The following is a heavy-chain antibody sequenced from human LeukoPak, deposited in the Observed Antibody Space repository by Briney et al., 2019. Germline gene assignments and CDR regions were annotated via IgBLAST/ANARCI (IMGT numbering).Heavy chain of an antibody. V-gene: IGHV1-8*01. CDR1: GYTFTSYD. Sequence: ASVKVSCKASGYTFTSYDINWVRQATGQGLEWMGWMNPNSGNTGYAQKFQGRVTMTEDTSTDTVYMELSSLRSEDTAVYYCATEDVRYFDWLLPPTYGMDVWGQGTTVTVSS. CDR2: MNPNSGNT. J-gene: IGHJ6*02. D-gene: IGHD3-9*01. CDR3: ATEDVRYFDWLLPPTYGMDV.